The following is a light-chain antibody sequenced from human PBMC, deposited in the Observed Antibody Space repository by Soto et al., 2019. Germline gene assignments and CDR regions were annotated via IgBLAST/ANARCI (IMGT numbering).Light chain of an antibody. CDR2: DVS. V-gene: IGLV2-14*01. CDR1: SSDVGGYNY. J-gene: IGLJ2*01. CDR3: SSYTSSSPYVV. Sequence: QSALTQPASVSGSPGQSITISCTGTSSDVGGYNYVSWYQQHPGKAPKLMIYDVSNRPSGVSNRFSGSKSGNTASLTISGLQDEDEADYYCSSYTSSSPYVVLGGGTKLTVL.